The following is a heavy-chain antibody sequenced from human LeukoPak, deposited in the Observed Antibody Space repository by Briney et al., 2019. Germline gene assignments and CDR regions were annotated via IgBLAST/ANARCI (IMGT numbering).Heavy chain of an antibody. CDR1: GFTFSSYW. J-gene: IGHJ4*02. CDR3: ARDRRYYYGSGSFYSPYFDY. V-gene: IGHV3-7*01. Sequence: QPGGSLRLSCGASGFTFSSYWMSWVRQAPGKGLEWVANIKQDGSEKYYVDSVKGRFTISRDNAKNSLDLQMNSLRAEDTAVYYCARDRRYYYGSGSFYSPYFDYWGQGTLVTVSS. D-gene: IGHD3-10*01. CDR2: IKQDGSEK.